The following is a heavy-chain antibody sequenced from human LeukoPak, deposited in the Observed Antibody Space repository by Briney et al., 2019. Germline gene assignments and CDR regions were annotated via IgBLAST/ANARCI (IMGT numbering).Heavy chain of an antibody. CDR1: GFTFDDYA. CDR3: AKDYYDSSGYYNY. Sequence: SLRLSCAASGFTFDDYAMHWVRQAPGKGLEWVSGISWNSVSIGYADSVKGRFTISRDNAKNSLYLQMNSLRAEDTAVYYCAKDYYDSSGYYNYWGQGTLVTVSS. V-gene: IGHV3-9*01. D-gene: IGHD3-22*01. CDR2: ISWNSVSI. J-gene: IGHJ4*02.